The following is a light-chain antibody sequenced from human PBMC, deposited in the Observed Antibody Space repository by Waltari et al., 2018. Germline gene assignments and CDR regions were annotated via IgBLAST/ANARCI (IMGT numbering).Light chain of an antibody. Sequence: ELVLTQSPGTLSLSPGERVTLSCRASQTINSNTLAWYQHKPGQAPRHLIYGSSTRATRIPDRFSGSGSGTDFTLTIGRLEPEDFAVFYCQHYGASPPNAFGQGTRLEVK. CDR2: GSS. CDR1: QTINSNT. CDR3: QHYGASPPNA. J-gene: IGKJ2*01. V-gene: IGKV3-20*01.